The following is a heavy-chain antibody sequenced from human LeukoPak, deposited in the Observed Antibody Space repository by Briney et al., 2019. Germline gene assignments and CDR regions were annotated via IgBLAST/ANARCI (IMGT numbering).Heavy chain of an antibody. CDR2: IIPIFGTA. CDR1: GGTFSSYT. Sequence: ASVKVSCKASGGTFSSYTITWVRQAPGQGLEWMGGIIPIFGTANYAQKFQGRVTITADESTSTAYMELSSVRSKDTAVYYCARTTAWARTKFDYWGQGTLVTVSS. V-gene: IGHV1-69*13. CDR3: ARTTAWARTKFDY. J-gene: IGHJ4*02. D-gene: IGHD1-14*01.